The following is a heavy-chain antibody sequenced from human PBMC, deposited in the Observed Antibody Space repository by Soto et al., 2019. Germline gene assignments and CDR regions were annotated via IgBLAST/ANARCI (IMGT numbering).Heavy chain of an antibody. CDR1: GFTFSSYA. J-gene: IGHJ4*02. Sequence: EVQLLQSGGGLVQPGGSLRLSCAASGFTFSSYAISWVRQAPGKGLEWVSAISNSGGNTYYADSVMGRFTISRDNSKNTLFLQMTSLRAEDTAIYYCAKEWGRPLDYWGQGTLVTVSS. CDR2: ISNSGGNT. CDR3: AKEWGRPLDY. D-gene: IGHD7-27*01. V-gene: IGHV3-23*01.